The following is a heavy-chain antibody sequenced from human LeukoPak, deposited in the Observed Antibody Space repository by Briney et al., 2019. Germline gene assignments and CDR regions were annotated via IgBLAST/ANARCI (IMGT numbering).Heavy chain of an antibody. V-gene: IGHV3-23*01. D-gene: IGHD3-9*01. J-gene: IGHJ4*02. CDR3: ANCNLWLPHNY. CDR1: GFTFSSYA. Sequence: GGSLRLSCEASGFTFSSYAMSWVRQAPGKGLGWVSSISVSGDSTDYADSVKGRFTISRDNSKNTLYLQMNSLRAEDTAVYYWANCNLWLPHNYWGQGTLVTVSS. CDR2: ISVSGDST.